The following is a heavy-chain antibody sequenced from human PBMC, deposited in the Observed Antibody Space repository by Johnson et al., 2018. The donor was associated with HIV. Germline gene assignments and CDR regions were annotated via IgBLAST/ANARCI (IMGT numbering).Heavy chain of an antibody. V-gene: IGHV3-9*01. J-gene: IGHJ3*02. D-gene: IGHD3-10*01. Sequence: EVQLLESGGGLVQPGRSLRLSCAASGFTFDDYAMHWVRQAPGKGLEWVSGISWNSGSIAYADSVKGRFTISRDNAKNSLYLHMNSLRPEDTALYYCARDRFHPHAFDIWGQGTMVTVSS. CDR3: ARDRFHPHAFDI. CDR1: GFTFDDYA. CDR2: ISWNSGSI.